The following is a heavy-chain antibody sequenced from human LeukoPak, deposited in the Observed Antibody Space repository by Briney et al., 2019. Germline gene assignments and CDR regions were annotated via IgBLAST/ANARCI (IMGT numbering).Heavy chain of an antibody. D-gene: IGHD6-19*01. CDR3: ASEFSSGWYEAVFDY. CDR2: IENDESNK. CDR1: GFIFSDYG. V-gene: IGHV3-33*01. J-gene: IGHJ4*02. Sequence: GGSLRLSCAASGFIFSDYGMHWVRQAPGKGLEWVAFIENDESNKYYTDSVKGRFTISRDNAKSTLYLQMNSLRAEDTAVYYCASEFSSGWYEAVFDYWGQGTLVTVSS.